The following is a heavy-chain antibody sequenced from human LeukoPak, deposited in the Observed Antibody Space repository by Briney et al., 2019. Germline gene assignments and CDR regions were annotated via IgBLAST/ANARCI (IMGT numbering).Heavy chain of an antibody. D-gene: IGHD5-18*01. Sequence: GGSLRLSCAASGFTFSSYAMSWVRQAPGKGLEWVSAISGSGGSTYYADSVKGRFTISRDNAKNSLYLQMNSLRAEDTAVYYCARGDSYGLTYYYYMDVWGKGTTVTVSS. J-gene: IGHJ6*03. CDR2: ISGSGGST. V-gene: IGHV3-23*01. CDR1: GFTFSSYA. CDR3: ARGDSYGLTYYYYMDV.